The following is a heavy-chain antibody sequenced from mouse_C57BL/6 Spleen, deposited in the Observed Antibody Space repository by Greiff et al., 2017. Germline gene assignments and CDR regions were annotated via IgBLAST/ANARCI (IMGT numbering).Heavy chain of an antibody. Sequence: QVQLQQPGAELVKPGASVKMSCKASGYTFTSYWITWVKQRPGQGLEWIGDIYPGSGSTNNNEKFKSKATLTVDTSSSTAYMHLSSLTSENSAVYYCSRLETAQVLYAMDYWGQGTSVTAAS. D-gene: IGHD3-2*02. J-gene: IGHJ4*01. CDR2: IYPGSGST. CDR1: GYTFTSYW. CDR3: SRLETAQVLYAMDY. V-gene: IGHV1-55*01.